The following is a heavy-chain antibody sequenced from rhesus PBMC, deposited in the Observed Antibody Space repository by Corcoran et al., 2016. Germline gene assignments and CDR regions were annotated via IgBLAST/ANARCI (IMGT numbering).Heavy chain of an antibody. V-gene: IGHV4-173*01. CDR2: ISVSGGHT. CDR1: GSSISGHY. CDR3: ARPHPPGY. J-gene: IGHJ4*01. Sequence: QVLLQESGPGLVAPSDTLSLTCAVSGSSISGHYWNWIRQSPGKGLEWIGRISVSGGHTHYPPAIKRRVTISTDPSKNQFSLKLTSVTAADTAVYYCARPHPPGYWGQGVLVAVSS.